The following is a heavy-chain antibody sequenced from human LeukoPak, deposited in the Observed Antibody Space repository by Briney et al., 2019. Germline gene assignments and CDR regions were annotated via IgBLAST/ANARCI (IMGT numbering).Heavy chain of an antibody. CDR3: ARDQGYDSSGTLYFFDY. CDR2: IWYDGSNK. J-gene: IGHJ4*02. Sequence: PGRSLRLSCAASGFTFSSYGMHWVRQAPGKGLEWVAVIWYDGSNKYYADSVKGRFTISRDNSKNTLYLQMNSLRAEDTAVYYCARDQGYDSSGTLYFFDYWGQGTLVTVSS. D-gene: IGHD3-22*01. CDR1: GFTFSSYG. V-gene: IGHV3-33*01.